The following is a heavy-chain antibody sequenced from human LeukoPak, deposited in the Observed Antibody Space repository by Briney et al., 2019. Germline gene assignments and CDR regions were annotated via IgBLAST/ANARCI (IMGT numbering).Heavy chain of an antibody. J-gene: IGHJ4*02. V-gene: IGHV3-23*01. CDR2: ISGSGGST. CDR1: GFTSSSYA. CDR3: AKGIYGSGSSALDY. Sequence: PGGSLRLSCAASGFTSSSYAMSWVRQAPGKGLEWASAISGSGGSTYYADSVKGRFTISRDNSKNTLYLQMNSLRAEDTAVYYCAKGIYGSGSSALDYWGQGTLVTVSS. D-gene: IGHD3-10*01.